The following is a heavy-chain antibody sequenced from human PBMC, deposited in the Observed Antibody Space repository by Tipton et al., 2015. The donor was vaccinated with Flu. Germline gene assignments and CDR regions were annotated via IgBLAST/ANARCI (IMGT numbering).Heavy chain of an antibody. CDR2: MKPNSGDT. J-gene: IGHJ5*01. V-gene: IGHV1-8*01. D-gene: IGHD4-11*01. Sequence: QVQLVQSGAEVKKPGASVKVSCWTSGYTFISYDINWVRQATGQGLEWMGYMKPNSGDTGYAQKFQGRVTMTRDTSRSTAYMELSSLRSEDTAVYYCVRRLEWFDSWGQGTPVTVSS. CDR3: VRRLEWFDS. CDR1: GYTFISYD.